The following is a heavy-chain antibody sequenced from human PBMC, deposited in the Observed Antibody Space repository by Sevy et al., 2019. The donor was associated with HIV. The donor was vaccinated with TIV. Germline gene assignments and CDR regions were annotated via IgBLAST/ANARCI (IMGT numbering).Heavy chain of an antibody. D-gene: IGHD6-13*01. J-gene: IGHJ4*01. CDR2: ISYEGTET. Sequence: GGCLRLSCAASGFAFSSHAMHWVRQAPGKGLEWVAVISYEGTETFYAASVEGRFTISRDNSKGMLSLQINSLRPEHTAVYYCSRDGGYSIKWYPLYWGHGTLVTVSS. CDR1: GFAFSSHA. CDR3: SRDGGYSIKWYPLY. V-gene: IGHV3-30*01.